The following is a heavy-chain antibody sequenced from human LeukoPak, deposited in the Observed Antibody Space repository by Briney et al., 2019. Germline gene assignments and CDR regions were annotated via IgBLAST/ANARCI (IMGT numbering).Heavy chain of an antibody. CDR1: GFTFSSYA. Sequence: GGSLRLSCAASGFTFSSYAMQWVRQAPGKGLEWVAVISYDGSNKYYADSVKGRFTISRDNSKNTLYLQMNSLRAEDTAVYYCARVQGYCSGGSCHHWGQGALVTVSS. J-gene: IGHJ5*02. CDR3: ARVQGYCSGGSCHH. CDR2: ISYDGSNK. D-gene: IGHD2-15*01. V-gene: IGHV3-30-3*01.